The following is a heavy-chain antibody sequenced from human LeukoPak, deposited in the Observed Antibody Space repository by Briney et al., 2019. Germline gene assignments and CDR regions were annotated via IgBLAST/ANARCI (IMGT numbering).Heavy chain of an antibody. CDR1: GFTFSSYA. CDR2: ISGSGGST. D-gene: IGHD6-6*01. V-gene: IGHV3-23*01. CDR3: ARDRSSDRSSIFDY. Sequence: GGSLRLSCAASGFTFSSYAMSWVRQAPGKGLEWVSAISGSGGSTYYADSVKGRFTISRDNSKNTLYLQMNSLRAEDTAVYYCARDRSSDRSSIFDYWGQGTLVTVSS. J-gene: IGHJ4*02.